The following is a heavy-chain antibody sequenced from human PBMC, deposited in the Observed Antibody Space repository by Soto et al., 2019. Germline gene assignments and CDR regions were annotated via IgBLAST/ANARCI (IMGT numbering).Heavy chain of an antibody. CDR1: GFTFSSYA. D-gene: IGHD3-22*01. CDR3: ARSGRDYYDSSGYYYPFDY. V-gene: IGHV3-30-3*01. J-gene: IGHJ4*02. CDR2: ISYDGSNK. Sequence: QVQLVESGGGVVQPGRSLRLSCAASGFTFSSYAMHWVRQAPGKGLEWVAVISYDGSNKYYADSVKGRFTISRDNSKNTLYLQMNSLRAEDTAVYYCARSGRDYYDSSGYYYPFDYWGQGTLVTVSS.